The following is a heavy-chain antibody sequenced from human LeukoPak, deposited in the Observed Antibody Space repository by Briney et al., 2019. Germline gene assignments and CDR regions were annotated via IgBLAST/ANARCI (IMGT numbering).Heavy chain of an antibody. CDR1: GVTFNTNY. CDR2: ISYDGSNK. J-gene: IGHJ6*02. CDR3: AKDKGGRYYYGMDV. Sequence: GGSLRLSCAASGVTFNTNYMSWVRQAPGKGLEWVAVISYDGSNKYYADSVKGRFTISRDNSKNTLYLQMNSLRAEDTAVYYCAKDKGGRYYYGMDVWGQGTTVTVSS. V-gene: IGHV3-30*18.